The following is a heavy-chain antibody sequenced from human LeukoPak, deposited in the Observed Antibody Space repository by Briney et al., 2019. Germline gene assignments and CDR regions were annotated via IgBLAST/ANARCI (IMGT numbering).Heavy chain of an antibody. CDR3: AREASQVLVAATVIVTHGWFDP. V-gene: IGHV4-34*01. D-gene: IGHD2-15*01. Sequence: SETLSLTCAVYGGSFSGYNWSWIRQPPGKGLEWIGEINHSGSTNYNPSLKSRVTISVDTSKNQFSLKLSSVTAADTAVYYCAREASQVLVAATVIVTHGWFDPWGQGTLVTVSS. CDR1: GGSFSGYN. CDR2: INHSGST. J-gene: IGHJ5*02.